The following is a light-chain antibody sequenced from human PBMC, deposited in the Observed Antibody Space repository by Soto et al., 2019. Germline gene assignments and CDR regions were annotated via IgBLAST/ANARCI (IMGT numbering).Light chain of an antibody. Sequence: QSALTQPASVSGSPGQSITISCTGTSSDVGDYNYVSWYQQHPGEAPKLVIFEVSNRPSGISNRFSGSKSGNTASLTISGLQTEDEADYYCSSYTSRNTHVFGTGTKLT. CDR1: SSDVGDYNY. J-gene: IGLJ1*01. CDR3: SSYTSRNTHV. V-gene: IGLV2-14*01. CDR2: EVS.